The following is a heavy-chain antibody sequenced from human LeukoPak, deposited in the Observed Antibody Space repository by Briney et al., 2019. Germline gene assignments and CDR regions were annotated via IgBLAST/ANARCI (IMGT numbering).Heavy chain of an antibody. V-gene: IGHV3-74*01. CDR3: VREYSSSSGRAFDM. J-gene: IGHJ3*02. CDR2: ISTDGSST. D-gene: IGHD6-6*01. Sequence: GGSLRLSCAASGFTFSSYWMHWVRQAPGKGLVWVSRISTDGSSTNSADSVKSRLTISRDNAKNTPYLQMNRLRAEDTAVYYCVREYSSSSGRAFDMWGQGTMVTVSP. CDR1: GFTFSSYW.